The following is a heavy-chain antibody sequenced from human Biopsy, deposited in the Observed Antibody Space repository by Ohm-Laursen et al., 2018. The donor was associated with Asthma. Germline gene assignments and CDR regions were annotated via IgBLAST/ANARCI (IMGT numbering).Heavy chain of an antibody. Sequence: SQTLSLTCAVYGGSFSGYYWSWIRQHPGKGLEWIGYIYYSGSTYYNPSLKSRVSISIDTSKNQFSLKLSSVTAADTAVYYCARAQDYYDSRGYYRSFDYWGQGTLVTVSS. CDR2: IYYSGST. CDR3: ARAQDYYDSRGYYRSFDY. V-gene: IGHV4-31*11. J-gene: IGHJ4*02. CDR1: GGSFSGYY. D-gene: IGHD3-22*01.